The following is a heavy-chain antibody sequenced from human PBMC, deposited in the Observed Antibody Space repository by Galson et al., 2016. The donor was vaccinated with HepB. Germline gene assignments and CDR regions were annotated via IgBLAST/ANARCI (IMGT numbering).Heavy chain of an antibody. J-gene: IGHJ4*02. CDR1: GFTFNSYA. CDR3: ARGDIVGAIFDY. Sequence: SLRLSCAASGFTFNSYAMSWVRQAPGKGLEWVSSISSSSSYMYYADSVKGRFTISRDNAKNSLYLQMNSLRAEDTAVYYCARGDIVGAIFDYWGQGTLVTVSS. D-gene: IGHD1-26*01. V-gene: IGHV3-21*01. CDR2: ISSSSSYM.